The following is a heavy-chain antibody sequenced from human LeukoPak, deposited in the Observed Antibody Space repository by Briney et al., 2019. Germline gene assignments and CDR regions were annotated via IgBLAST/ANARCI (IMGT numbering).Heavy chain of an antibody. J-gene: IGHJ3*02. CDR1: GYTLTSYG. CDR3: ARDPRLEKAFDI. V-gene: IGHV1-18*01. Sequence: GASVKVSCKASGYTLTSYGISWVRQAPGQGLEWMGWISACNGNTNYAQKLQGRVTMTTDTSTSTAYMELRSLRSDDTAVYYCARDPRLEKAFDIWGQGTMVTVSS. CDR2: ISACNGNT.